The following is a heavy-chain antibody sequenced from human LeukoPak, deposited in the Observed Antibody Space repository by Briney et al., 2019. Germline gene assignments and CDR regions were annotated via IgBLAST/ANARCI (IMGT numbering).Heavy chain of an antibody. CDR1: GFTFSSYE. CDR3: AKDKSGTWSFDY. V-gene: IGHV3-48*03. J-gene: IGHJ4*02. CDR2: ISSGGSTI. D-gene: IGHD3-3*01. Sequence: PGGSLRLSCAASGFTFSSYEMNWVRQAPGKGLEWVSYISSGGSTIYYADSVKGRFTLSRDNSNNTLFLQISSLRVEDTAVYYCAKDKSGTWSFDYWGQGTLVSVSS.